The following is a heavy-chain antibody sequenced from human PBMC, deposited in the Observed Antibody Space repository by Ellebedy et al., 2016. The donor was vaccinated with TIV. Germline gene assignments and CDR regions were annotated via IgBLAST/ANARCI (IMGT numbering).Heavy chain of an antibody. CDR1: GFTFSSYS. Sequence: GESLKISCAASGFTFSSYSMNWVRQAPGKGLEWVSSISSGSSYIYYADSVKGRFTISRVNAKNSLYLPMNSLRAEDTAVYYCARRAGTAMVSGIYYYYYYMDVWGKGTTVTVSS. CDR2: ISSGSSYI. D-gene: IGHD5-18*01. V-gene: IGHV3-21*01. CDR3: ARRAGTAMVSGIYYYYYYMDV. J-gene: IGHJ6*03.